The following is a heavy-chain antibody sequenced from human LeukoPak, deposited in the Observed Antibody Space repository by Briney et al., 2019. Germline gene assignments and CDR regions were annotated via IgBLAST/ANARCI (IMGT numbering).Heavy chain of an antibody. CDR3: AGSWSPYDAFDI. Sequence: GGSLRFSCAASGFMFTSYWMSWVRQAPGKGLEWVANINQDGGAKYYVDSVKGRFTISRDNAKNSLYLQMNSLRAEDTAVYYCAGSWSPYDAFDIWGQGTMVSVSS. V-gene: IGHV3-7*01. J-gene: IGHJ3*02. D-gene: IGHD6-13*01. CDR2: INQDGGAK. CDR1: GFMFTSYW.